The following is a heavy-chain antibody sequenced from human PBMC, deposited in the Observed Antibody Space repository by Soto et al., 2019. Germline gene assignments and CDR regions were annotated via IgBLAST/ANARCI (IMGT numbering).Heavy chain of an antibody. CDR3: AKDFGAAVAGALS. Sequence: FXXSXYAMXXXXQAPGXXXEWVSAISGSGGSTYYADSVKGRFTISXXNSKXTXXXXXXSLRAEDTAVYYCAKDFGAAVAGALSWGQGTLVTVSS. CDR1: FXXSXYA. J-gene: IGHJ4*02. V-gene: IGHV3-23*01. D-gene: IGHD6-19*01. CDR2: ISGSGGST.